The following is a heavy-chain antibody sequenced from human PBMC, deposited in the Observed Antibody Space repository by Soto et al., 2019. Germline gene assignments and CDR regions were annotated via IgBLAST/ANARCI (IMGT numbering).Heavy chain of an antibody. D-gene: IGHD4-4*01. CDR2: INPIIGTS. Sequence: SVKVSCKASGGTFTSYSINWVRQAPGQGLEWMGGINPIIGTSNYAQKFQCRFTITADESTSTAYMELSRLRSEDTAVYYCARDLTKGIKTFEPWGQGTLVTVPS. CDR3: ARDLTKGIKTFEP. V-gene: IGHV1-69*13. CDR1: GGTFTSYS. J-gene: IGHJ5*02.